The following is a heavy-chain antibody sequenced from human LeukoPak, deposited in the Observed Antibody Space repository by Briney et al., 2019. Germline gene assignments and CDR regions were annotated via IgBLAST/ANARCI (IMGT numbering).Heavy chain of an antibody. CDR3: ARVMATTLDY. Sequence: SVKVSCKASGGTFSSYAISWVRQAPGQGIEWMGRIIPILGIANYAQRFQGRVTITADKSTSTAYMELSSLRSEDTAGYYCARVMATTLDYWGQGTLVTVSS. V-gene: IGHV1-69*04. CDR2: IIPILGIA. CDR1: GGTFSSYA. J-gene: IGHJ4*02. D-gene: IGHD5-12*01.